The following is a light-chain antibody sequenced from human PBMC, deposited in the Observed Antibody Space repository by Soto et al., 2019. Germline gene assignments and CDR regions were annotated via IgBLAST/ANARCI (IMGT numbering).Light chain of an antibody. V-gene: IGKV1-39*01. CDR2: ATF. Sequence: DIQMTQSPSPLSSSVGDSVTITCRASQVISTYLNWYQQKPGQAPQLLIYATFTVQSGVPSRFSGSRSGTDFTLTISSLHPEDFATNYCQQSHSTPYTFGQGTKLQI. J-gene: IGKJ2*01. CDR3: QQSHSTPYT. CDR1: QVISTY.